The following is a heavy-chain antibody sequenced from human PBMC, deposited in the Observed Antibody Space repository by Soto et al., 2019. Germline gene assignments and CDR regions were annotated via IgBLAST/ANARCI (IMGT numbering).Heavy chain of an antibody. V-gene: IGHV1-18*01. CDR3: ARHDCISSSCYYYYYYSMDV. J-gene: IGHJ6*02. Sequence: ASVKVSCKTSGYTFSRYGISWVRQAPGQGLEWMGWISGYNGDTNYAQKVQGRVTMTIDTSTYTAYMELSSLRSEDTAVYYCARHDCISSSCYYYYYYSMDVWGQGTTVTVSS. D-gene: IGHD2-2*01. CDR2: ISGYNGDT. CDR1: GYTFSRYG.